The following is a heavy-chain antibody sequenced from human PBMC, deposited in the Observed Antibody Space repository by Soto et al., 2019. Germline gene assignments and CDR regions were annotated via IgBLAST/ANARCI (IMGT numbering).Heavy chain of an antibody. CDR3: TRYTYTSRYSYFGMDV. CDR1: GFTFGDYA. CDR2: IRSKAYGETT. J-gene: IGHJ6*02. D-gene: IGHD2-2*01. V-gene: IGHV3-49*03. Sequence: LRLSCTCFGFTFGDYAISWSRQAPGKGLEWVGVIRSKAYGETTDYGASVKGRFTILRDDSKSIAYLQLNSLQSEDTGVYYCTRYTYTSRYSYFGMDVWGHGTAVTVSS.